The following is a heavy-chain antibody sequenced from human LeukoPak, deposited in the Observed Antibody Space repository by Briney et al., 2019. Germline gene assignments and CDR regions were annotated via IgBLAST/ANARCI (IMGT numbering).Heavy chain of an antibody. J-gene: IGHJ5*02. CDR3: ARDLGSGWYKVWFDP. CDR1: GYTFTDYY. Sequence: ASVTVSCKASGYTFTDYYMHWVRQAPGQGLEWMGWINPNSGGTNYAQKFQGRVTMTRDTSISTAYMELSRLRSDDTAVYSCARDLGSGWYKVWFDPWGQGTLVTVSS. V-gene: IGHV1-2*02. CDR2: INPNSGGT. D-gene: IGHD6-19*01.